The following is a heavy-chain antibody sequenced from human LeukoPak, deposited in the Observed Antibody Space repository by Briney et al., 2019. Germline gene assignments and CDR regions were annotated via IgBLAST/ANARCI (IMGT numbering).Heavy chain of an antibody. CDR2: IYHSGST. CDR3: ARKGRYYDILTGYNGTYYYYMDV. D-gene: IGHD3-9*01. J-gene: IGHJ6*03. V-gene: IGHV4-38-2*02. Sequence: SETLSLTCTVSGYSISSGYYWGWIRQPPGKGLEWIGSIYHSGSTYYNPSLKSRVTISVDTSKNQFSLKLSSVTAADTAVYYCARKGRYYDILTGYNGTYYYYMDVWGKGTTVTISS. CDR1: GYSISSGYY.